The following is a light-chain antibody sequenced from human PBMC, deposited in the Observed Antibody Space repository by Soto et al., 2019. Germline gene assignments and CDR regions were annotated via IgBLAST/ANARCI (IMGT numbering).Light chain of an antibody. Sequence: EIVLTQSPATLSLSPGERATLSCRASQSVSSYLAWYQQKPGQAPRLLIYDASNRATGIPARFSGSGSGTAFTLTISSLEPEDFAIYYCQQPNNWPPVTFGGGTKVEIK. CDR1: QSVSSY. CDR2: DAS. V-gene: IGKV3-11*01. J-gene: IGKJ4*01. CDR3: QQPNNWPPVT.